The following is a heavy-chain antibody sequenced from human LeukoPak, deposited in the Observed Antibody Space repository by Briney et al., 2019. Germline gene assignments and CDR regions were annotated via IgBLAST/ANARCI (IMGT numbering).Heavy chain of an antibody. D-gene: IGHD4-11*01. V-gene: IGHV5-51*01. CDR3: ARRSDSNYAPLDY. J-gene: IGHJ4*02. CDR1: GYSFTSYW. Sequence: GESLKISCKGSGYSFTSYWIGWVRQMPGKGLEWIGIIYPGDSDTRYSPSFQGQVTISADKSISTAYLQWSSLKASDTAMYYCARRSDSNYAPLDYWGQGTLVTVSS. CDR2: IYPGDSDT.